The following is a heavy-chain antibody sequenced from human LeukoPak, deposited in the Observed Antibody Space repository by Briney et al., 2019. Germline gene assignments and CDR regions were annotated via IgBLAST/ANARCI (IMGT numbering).Heavy chain of an antibody. CDR2: IYHSGST. CDR1: GGSFSGYY. Sequence: SETLSLTCAVYGGSFSGYYWSWIRQPPGKGLEWIGYIYHSGSTYYNPSLKSRVTISVDRSKNQFSLKLSSVTAADTAVYYCARVDYRELWGMDVWGQGTTVTVSS. V-gene: IGHV4-34*01. D-gene: IGHD4-11*01. CDR3: ARVDYRELWGMDV. J-gene: IGHJ6*02.